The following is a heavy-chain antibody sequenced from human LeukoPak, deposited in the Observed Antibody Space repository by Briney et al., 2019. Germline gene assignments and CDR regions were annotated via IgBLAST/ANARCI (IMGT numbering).Heavy chain of an antibody. J-gene: IGHJ4*02. D-gene: IGHD3-10*01. CDR2: IIPIFGTA. V-gene: IGHV1-69*05. Sequence: SVKVSCKASGGTFSSYAISWVRQAPGQGLEWMGGIIPIFGTANYAQKFQGRVTITTDESTSTAYMELSSLRSEDTAVYYCARDTRKIYNYYGSGSSRYYFDYWGQGTLVTVSP. CDR3: ARDTRKIYNYYGSGSSRYYFDY. CDR1: GGTFSSYA.